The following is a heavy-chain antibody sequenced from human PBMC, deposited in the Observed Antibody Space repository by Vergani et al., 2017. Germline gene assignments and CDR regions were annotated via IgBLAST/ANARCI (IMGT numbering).Heavy chain of an antibody. V-gene: IGHV1-2*02. CDR1: GYTFTSFY. CDR3: ARDLTXSTSRLGGGGFDA. Sequence: QVQLEQSGAEVKKPGASLQVSCKASGYTFTSFYVHWVRQAPGQGLEWMGWINPNSGATTYAQKFQGRVTRTRDTSITTVYMELSSLRSDDTAVYYCARDLTXSTSRLGGGGFDAWGQGTLVSVSS. CDR2: INPNSGAT. D-gene: IGHD2-15*01. J-gene: IGHJ4*02.